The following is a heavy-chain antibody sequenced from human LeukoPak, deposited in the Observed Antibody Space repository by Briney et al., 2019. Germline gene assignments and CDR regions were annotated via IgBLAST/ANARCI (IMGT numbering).Heavy chain of an antibody. Sequence: GGSLRLSCAASGFMFSSNWMSWVRQAPGKGLEWVSAISGSGGSTYYADSVKGRFTISRDNSKNTLYLQMNSLRAEDTAVYYCAKSQGLSVPPYYFDYWGQGTLVTVSS. CDR3: AKSQGLSVPPYYFDY. V-gene: IGHV3-23*01. CDR1: GFMFSSNW. D-gene: IGHD2-2*01. CDR2: ISGSGGST. J-gene: IGHJ4*02.